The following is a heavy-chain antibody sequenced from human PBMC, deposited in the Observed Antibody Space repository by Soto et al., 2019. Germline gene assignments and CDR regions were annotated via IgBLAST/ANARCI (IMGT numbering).Heavy chain of an antibody. Sequence: PSETLSLTCSVSGGSIRSYYWSWIRQSPERGLEWIGYFYHSGNSNYNPSLKSRVTISVDTSKNQLSLSLRSVTAADTAVYFCARISSVDPYGYVNGDLDVWGQGTTVTVSS. V-gene: IGHV4-59*01. CDR3: ARISSVDPYGYVNGDLDV. CDR2: FYHSGNS. J-gene: IGHJ6*02. D-gene: IGHD5-18*01. CDR1: GGSIRSYY.